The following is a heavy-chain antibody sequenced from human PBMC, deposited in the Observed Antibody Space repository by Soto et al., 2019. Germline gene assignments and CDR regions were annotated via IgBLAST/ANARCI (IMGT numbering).Heavy chain of an antibody. CDR1: GGTFSSYA. V-gene: IGHV1-69*13. CDR2: IIPIFGTA. CDR3: ARDLNYYDRSGYYYDAFDI. D-gene: IGHD3-22*01. Sequence: ASVKVSCKASGGTFSSYAISWVRHAPGQGLEWMGGIIPIFGTANYAQKFQGRVTITADESTSTDYMELSSLRSEDTAVYYSARDLNYYDRSGYYYDAFDIWGQGTMGTVSS. J-gene: IGHJ3*02.